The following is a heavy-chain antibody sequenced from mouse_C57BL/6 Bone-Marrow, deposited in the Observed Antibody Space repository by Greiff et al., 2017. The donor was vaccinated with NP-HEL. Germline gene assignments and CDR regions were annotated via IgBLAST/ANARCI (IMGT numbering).Heavy chain of an antibody. CDR3: TTYGYEAY. V-gene: IGHV14-4*01. J-gene: IGHJ3*01. Sequence: EVKVEESGAELVRPGASVKLSCTASGFNIKDDYMHWVKQRPEQGLEWIGWIDPENGDTEYASKFQGKATITADTSSNTAYLQLSSLTSEDTAVYYCTTYGYEAYWGQGTLVTVSA. D-gene: IGHD2-2*01. CDR2: IDPENGDT. CDR1: GFNIKDDY.